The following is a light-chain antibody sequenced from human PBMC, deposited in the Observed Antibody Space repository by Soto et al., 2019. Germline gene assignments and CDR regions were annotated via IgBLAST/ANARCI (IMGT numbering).Light chain of an antibody. Sequence: DIPMTQSPSTLSASVGDRVTITCRASQSISSWLAWYQQKPGKAPKLLIYDASSLESGVPSRFSGSGSGTEFYLNISSLQPDDFATYYCQQYNSYPLTFGGGTKVEIK. CDR2: DAS. CDR1: QSISSW. J-gene: IGKJ4*01. CDR3: QQYNSYPLT. V-gene: IGKV1-5*01.